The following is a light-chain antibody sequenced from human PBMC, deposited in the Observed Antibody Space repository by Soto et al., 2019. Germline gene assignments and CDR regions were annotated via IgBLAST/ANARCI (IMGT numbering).Light chain of an antibody. Sequence: EVVLTQSPATLSVSQGERATLSCRSSQRVSTSLAWYQQKPGQAPRLLIFVASTRATGIPARFSGSGSGTEFTLTISSLQSEDFAVYYCQQDYNWPWTFGQGTKVEIK. CDR1: QRVSTS. CDR2: VAS. CDR3: QQDYNWPWT. J-gene: IGKJ1*01. V-gene: IGKV3-15*01.